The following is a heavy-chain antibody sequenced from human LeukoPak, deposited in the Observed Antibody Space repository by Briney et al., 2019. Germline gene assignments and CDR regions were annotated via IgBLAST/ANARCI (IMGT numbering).Heavy chain of an antibody. CDR3: ARAPSWIQLWLLGY. D-gene: IGHD5-18*01. CDR1: GYTFTGYY. V-gene: IGHV1-2*02. Sequence: ASVKVSCKASGYTFTGYYMHWVRQAPGQALEWMGWINPNSGGTNYAQKLQGRVTMTRDTSISTAYMELSRLRSDDTAVYYCARAPSWIQLWLLGYWGQGTLVTVSS. J-gene: IGHJ4*02. CDR2: INPNSGGT.